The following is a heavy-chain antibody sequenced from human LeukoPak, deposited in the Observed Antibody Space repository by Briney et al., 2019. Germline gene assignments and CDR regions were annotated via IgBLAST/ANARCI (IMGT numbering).Heavy chain of an antibody. CDR1: GFTFSSYG. CDR3: ARSLSTSFGPLDY. CDR2: ISGSGGST. J-gene: IGHJ4*02. D-gene: IGHD3-16*02. Sequence: GGTLRLSCAASGFTFSSYGMSWVRQAPGKGLEWVSAISGSGGSTYYADSVKGRFTISRDNSKNTLYLQMNSLRAEDTAVYYCARSLSTSFGPLDYWGQGTLVTVSS. V-gene: IGHV3-23*01.